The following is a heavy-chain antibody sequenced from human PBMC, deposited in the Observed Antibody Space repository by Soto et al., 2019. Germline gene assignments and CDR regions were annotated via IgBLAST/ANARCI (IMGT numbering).Heavy chain of an antibody. J-gene: IGHJ5*02. V-gene: IGHV3-33*01. CDR3: ARELPSARTRPRFDP. CDR2: IWYDGSNK. Sequence: PGGSLRLSCAASGFTFSSYGMHWVRQAPGKGLEWVAVIWYDGSNKYYADSVKGRFTISRDNSKNTLYLQMNSLRAEDTAVYYCARELPSARTRPRFDPWGQGTLVTVSS. D-gene: IGHD1-26*01. CDR1: GFTFSSYG.